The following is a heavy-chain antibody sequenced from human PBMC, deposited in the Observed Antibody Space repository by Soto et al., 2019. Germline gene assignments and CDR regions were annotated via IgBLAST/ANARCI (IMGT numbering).Heavy chain of an antibody. CDR1: GFTFSSYA. Sequence: QVQLVESGGGVVQPGRSLRLSCAASGFTFSSYAMHWVRQAPGKGLEWVAVISYDGSNKYYADSVKGRFTISRDNSKNTVYLQMNSRRAEDTAVYYCAREKTPRIAGAGKGNWFDPWGQGTLVTVSS. V-gene: IGHV3-30-3*01. D-gene: IGHD6-13*01. J-gene: IGHJ5*02. CDR3: AREKTPRIAGAGKGNWFDP. CDR2: ISYDGSNK.